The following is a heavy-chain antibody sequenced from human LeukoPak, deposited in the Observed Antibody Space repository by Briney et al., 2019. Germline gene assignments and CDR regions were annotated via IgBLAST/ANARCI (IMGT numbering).Heavy chain of an antibody. Sequence: ASAKVSCKASGYTFTSYDINWVRQATGQGLEWMGWMNPNSGNTGYAQKFQGRVTITRNTSISTAYMELSSLRSEDTAVYYCARGPPHYDFWSGYSYADYWGQGTLVTVSS. CDR3: ARGPPHYDFWSGYSYADY. J-gene: IGHJ4*02. V-gene: IGHV1-8*03. D-gene: IGHD3-3*01. CDR1: GYTFTSYD. CDR2: MNPNSGNT.